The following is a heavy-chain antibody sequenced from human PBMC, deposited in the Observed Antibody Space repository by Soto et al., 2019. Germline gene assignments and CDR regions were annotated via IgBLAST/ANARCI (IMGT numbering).Heavy chain of an antibody. CDR2: INPNSGGT. CDR3: ARGGPVLRYFDWLHS. J-gene: IGHJ4*02. CDR1: GYTFTGYY. D-gene: IGHD3-9*01. V-gene: IGHV1-2*04. Sequence: ASVKVSCKASGYTFTGYYMHWVRQAPGQGLEWMGWINPNSGGTNYAQKFQGWATMTRDTSISTAYMELSRLRSDDTAVYYCARGGPVLRYFDWLHSWGQGTLVTVSS.